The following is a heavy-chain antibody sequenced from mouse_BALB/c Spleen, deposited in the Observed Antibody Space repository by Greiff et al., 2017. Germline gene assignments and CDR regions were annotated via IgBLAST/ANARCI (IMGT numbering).Heavy chain of an antibody. J-gene: IGHJ3*01. D-gene: IGHD2-3*01. CDR2: IRSKSNNYAT. V-gene: IGHV10S3*01. Sequence: DAGGGLVQPKGSLKLSCAASGFTFNTNAMTWVRQAPGKGLEWVARIRSKSNNYATYYADSVKDRFTISRDDSQSMLYLQMNNLKTEDTAMYYCVREEWLLVGPRFAYWGQGTLVTVSA. CDR1: GFTFNTNA. CDR3: VREEWLLVGPRFAY.